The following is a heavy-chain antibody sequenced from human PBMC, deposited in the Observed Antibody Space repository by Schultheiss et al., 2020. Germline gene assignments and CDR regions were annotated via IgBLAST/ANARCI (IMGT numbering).Heavy chain of an antibody. J-gene: IGHJ4*02. CDR3: ARQMVGATLFDY. D-gene: IGHD1-26*01. CDR1: GGSISSSSYY. CDR2: IYYSGST. V-gene: IGHV4-39*01. Sequence: SQTLSLTCTVSGGSISSSSYYWGWIRQPPGKGLEWIGSIYYSGSTYYNPSLKSRVTISVDTSKNQFSLKLSSVTAADTAVYYCARQMVGATLFDYWGQGTLVTVSS.